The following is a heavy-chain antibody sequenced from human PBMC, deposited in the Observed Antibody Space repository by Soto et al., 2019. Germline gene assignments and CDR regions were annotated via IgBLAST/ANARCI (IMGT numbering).Heavy chain of an antibody. CDR1: GYTFIRYG. D-gene: IGHD3-16*01. Sequence: QVQLVQSAAEVKKPGASVKVTCKASGYTFIRYGITWVRQAPGQGLEWVGWISPYNDYTEYAQKFHGRVTMTTDTSSRTVAMALRGLRSDDTAVYYCARGGYYDNFWNKLSYYGLDVWGQGTTVTVSS. CDR3: ARGGYYDNFWNKLSYYGLDV. J-gene: IGHJ6*02. CDR2: ISPYNDYT. V-gene: IGHV1-18*01.